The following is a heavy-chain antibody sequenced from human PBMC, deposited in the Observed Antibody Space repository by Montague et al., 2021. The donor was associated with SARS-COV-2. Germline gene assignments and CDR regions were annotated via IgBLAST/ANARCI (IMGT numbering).Heavy chain of an antibody. J-gene: IGHJ4*02. D-gene: IGHD6-25*01. Sequence: SETLSLTCSVSGGSLSDQRWWDWVRLTPGKGLDWLGETHHGGSANYNLALRGRVAIARDESKNQLFLTMTTMFAADTDFYYCASHLSVPAVGRPFDLWGQGTLVTVSS. V-gene: IGHV4-4*02. CDR1: GGSLSDQRW. CDR3: ASHLSVPAVGRPFDL. CDR2: THHGGSA.